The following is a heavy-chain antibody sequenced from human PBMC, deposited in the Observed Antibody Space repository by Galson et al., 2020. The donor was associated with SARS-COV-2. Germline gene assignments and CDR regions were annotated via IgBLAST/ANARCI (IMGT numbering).Heavy chain of an antibody. Sequence: GGSLRLSCVASGFTVTTNYMSWVRQAPGKGLEWVSLIYRGDNTYYTDSVKGRFTISSDNLKNTLYLQMDGLRAEDTAVYYCARGRKYPLPGQEDYLYGLDVWGQGRAVTVSS. CDR3: ARGRKYPLPGQEDYLYGLDV. CDR2: IYRGDNT. J-gene: IGHJ6*02. D-gene: IGHD2-2*01. CDR1: GFTVTTNY. V-gene: IGHV3-66*01.